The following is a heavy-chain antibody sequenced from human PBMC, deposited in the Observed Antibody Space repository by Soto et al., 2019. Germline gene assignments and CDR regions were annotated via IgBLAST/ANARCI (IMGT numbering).Heavy chain of an antibody. CDR2: IYSGGST. CDR3: ARGKLGGRWLQSYYFDY. CDR1: GFTVSSNY. D-gene: IGHD3-16*01. V-gene: IGHV3-53*01. J-gene: IGHJ4*02. Sequence: GGSLRLSCAASGFTVSSNYMSWVRQAPGKGLEWVSVIYSGGSTYYADSVKGRFTISRDNSKNTLYLQMNSLRAEDTAVYYCARGKLGGRWLQSYYFDYWGQGTLVTVSS.